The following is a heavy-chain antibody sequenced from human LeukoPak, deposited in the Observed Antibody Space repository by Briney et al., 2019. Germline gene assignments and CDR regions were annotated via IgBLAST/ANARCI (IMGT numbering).Heavy chain of an antibody. Sequence: GASVKVSCKVSGYTLTELSMHWVRQAPGKGLEWMGGFDPKDGETIYAQKFQGRVTMTEDTSTDTAYMELSSLRSEDTAVYYCATAFGDIVVVPAASDAFDIWGQGTMVTVSS. CDR2: FDPKDGET. CDR3: ATAFGDIVVVPAASDAFDI. D-gene: IGHD2-2*01. J-gene: IGHJ3*02. CDR1: GYTLTELS. V-gene: IGHV1-24*01.